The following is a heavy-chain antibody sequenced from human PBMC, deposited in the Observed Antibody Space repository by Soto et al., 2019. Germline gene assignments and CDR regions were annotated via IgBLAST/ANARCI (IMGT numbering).Heavy chain of an antibody. CDR2: ISGSGGST. CDR3: AKGGGPARWFAP. CDR1: GFTFSNAW. Sequence: GGSLRLSCAASGFTFSNAWMSWVRQAPGKGLEWVSAISGSGGSTYYADSVKGRFTISRGNSKNTLYLQMNSLRAEDTAVYYCAKGGGPARWFAPWGQGTLVTVSS. J-gene: IGHJ5*02. V-gene: IGHV3-23*01. D-gene: IGHD2-15*01.